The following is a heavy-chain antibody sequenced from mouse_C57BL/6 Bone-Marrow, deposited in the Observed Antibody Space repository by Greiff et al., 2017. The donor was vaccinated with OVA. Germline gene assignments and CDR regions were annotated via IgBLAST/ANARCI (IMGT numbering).Heavy chain of an antibody. CDR1: GYTFTSYG. CDR2: IYPRSGNT. Sequence: VKLMESGAELARPGASVKLSCKASGYTFTSYGISWVKQRTGQGLEWIGEIYPRSGNTYYNEKFKGKATLTADKSSSTAYMELRSLTSEDSAVYFCARSDYGSTFDYWGQGTTLTVSS. V-gene: IGHV1-81*01. D-gene: IGHD1-1*01. CDR3: ARSDYGSTFDY. J-gene: IGHJ2*01.